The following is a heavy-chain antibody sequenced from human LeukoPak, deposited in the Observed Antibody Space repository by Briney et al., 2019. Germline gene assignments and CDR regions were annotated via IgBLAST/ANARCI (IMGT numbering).Heavy chain of an antibody. J-gene: IGHJ5*02. D-gene: IGHD3-22*01. CDR2: INPSGGST. CDR1: GYTFASYH. V-gene: IGHV1-46*01. CDR3: ARDYYDSSGYTQKGFDP. Sequence: GASVKVSCKASGYTFASYHMHWVRQAPGQGLEWMGIINPSGGSTSYAQKFQGRVTMTRDMSTSTVYMELSSLRSEDTAVYYCARDYYDSSGYTQKGFDPWGQGTLVTVSS.